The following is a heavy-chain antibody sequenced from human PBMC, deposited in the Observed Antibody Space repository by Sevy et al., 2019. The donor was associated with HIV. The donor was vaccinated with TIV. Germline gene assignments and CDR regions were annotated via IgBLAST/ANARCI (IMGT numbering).Heavy chain of an antibody. CDR2: IKTKASGETT. CDR1: GFTFSDAW. V-gene: IGHV3-15*07. D-gene: IGHD5-12*01. CDR3: TTDGFERGYYCFDY. J-gene: IGHJ4*02. Sequence: GGSLRLSCEASGFTFSDAWMNWVRQAPGKGLEWVGRIKTKASGETTDYAAPVKGRFTISRDDSKNTLFLQMNSVIIEDTAVYFCTTDGFERGYYCFDYWSQGTLVTVSS.